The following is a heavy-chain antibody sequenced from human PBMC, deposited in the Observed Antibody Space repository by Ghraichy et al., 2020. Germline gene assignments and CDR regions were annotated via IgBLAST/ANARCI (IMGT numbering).Heavy chain of an antibody. D-gene: IGHD1-26*01. CDR3: ARGGGGELLSGEVYYYGMDA. CDR1: GGSISSYY. J-gene: IGHJ6*02. Sequence: SETLSLTCTVSGGSISSYYWSWIRQPPGKGLEWIGYIYYSGSTNYNPSLKSRVTISVDTSTNQFSLKLSSVTAADTAGYYWARGGGGELLSGEVYYYGMDAWGQGTMVTVSS. CDR2: IYYSGST. V-gene: IGHV4-59*01.